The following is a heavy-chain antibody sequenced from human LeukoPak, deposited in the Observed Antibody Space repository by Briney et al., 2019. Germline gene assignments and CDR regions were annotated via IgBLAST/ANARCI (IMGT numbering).Heavy chain of an antibody. D-gene: IGHD5-24*01. CDR3: ARGATISETGYFDF. V-gene: IGHV4-34*01. J-gene: IGHJ4*03. CDR1: GGSFSRYY. Sequence: SETLSLTFAVYGGSFSRYYWSWIRQSPGKGLEWIAEIDHRGDTNYNPTVKSRVTISVDTSKNQFSLKVRSLSAADTAVYYCARGATISETGYFDFWGQGTLVTVSS. CDR2: IDHRGDT.